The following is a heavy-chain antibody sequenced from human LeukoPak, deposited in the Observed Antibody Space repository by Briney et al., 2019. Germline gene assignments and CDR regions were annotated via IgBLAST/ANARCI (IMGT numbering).Heavy chain of an antibody. CDR2: IWYGGSNK. CDR1: GFTFSSYG. V-gene: IGHV3-33*01. Sequence: GGSLRLSCAASGFTFSSYGVHWVRQAPGRGLEWGAVIWYGGSNKYYADSVKGRFTISRDNSKNTLYLQMNSLRAEDTAVYYCARDRIAAAPRYWFDPWGQGTLVTVSS. J-gene: IGHJ5*02. D-gene: IGHD6-13*01. CDR3: ARDRIAAAPRYWFDP.